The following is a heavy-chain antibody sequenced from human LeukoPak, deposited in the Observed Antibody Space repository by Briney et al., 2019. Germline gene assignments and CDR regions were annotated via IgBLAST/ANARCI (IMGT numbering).Heavy chain of an antibody. J-gene: IGHJ4*02. CDR1: GFTFSNYA. CDR3: AKDPRATPLEPDPFDY. CDR2: VTNSGDST. V-gene: IGHV3-23*01. Sequence: GGSLRLSCAASGFTFSNYAMNWVRQAPGKGLEWVSAVTNSGDSTYYADSVKGRFTISRDNSKNTLYLQMNSLTAADTAIYYCAKDPRATPLEPDPFDYWGQGTLVTVSS.